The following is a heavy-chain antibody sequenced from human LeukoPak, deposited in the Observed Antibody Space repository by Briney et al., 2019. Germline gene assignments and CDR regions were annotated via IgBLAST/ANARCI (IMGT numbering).Heavy chain of an antibody. D-gene: IGHD2-2*01. Sequence: SETLSLTCTVSGGSISSYQWSWIRQPPGKGLEWIVYLYYSGNTNYNPSLKSRLTLSVDTSKNQFSLKLYSVIAADTALYYCARHGSTSLHYAFDIWGQETMVTVSS. V-gene: IGHV4-59*01. CDR2: LYYSGNT. CDR1: GGSISSYQ. CDR3: ARHGSTSLHYAFDI. J-gene: IGHJ3*02.